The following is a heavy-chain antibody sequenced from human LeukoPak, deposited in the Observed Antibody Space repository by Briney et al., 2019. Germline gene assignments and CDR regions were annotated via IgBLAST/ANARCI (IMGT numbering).Heavy chain of an antibody. CDR2: INPNSGGT. Sequence: GASVKVSCKASGYTFTGYYMHWVRQAPGQGLEWMGWINPNSGGTNYAQKFQGRVTMTRDTSISTAYMELSRLRSDDTAVYYCARESSIVGVDPFDYWGQGTLVTVSS. J-gene: IGHJ4*02. CDR3: ARESSIVGVDPFDY. D-gene: IGHD1-26*01. V-gene: IGHV1-2*02. CDR1: GYTFTGYY.